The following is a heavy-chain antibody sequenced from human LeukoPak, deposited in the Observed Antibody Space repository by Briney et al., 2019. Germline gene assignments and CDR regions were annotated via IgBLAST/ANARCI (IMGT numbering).Heavy chain of an antibody. V-gene: IGHV1-69*01. CDR1: GGTFISST. D-gene: IGHD2-21*02. CDR3: ARGWLAETTVVTPYNY. Sequence: SVKVSCKASGGTFISSTISWVRQAPGQGLEWMGGITPIFGTPNYAQKFQGRVTITAVESMSTAYMELSSLRSEDTAVYYCARGWLAETTVVTPYNYWGQGTLVTVSS. J-gene: IGHJ4*02. CDR2: ITPIFGTP.